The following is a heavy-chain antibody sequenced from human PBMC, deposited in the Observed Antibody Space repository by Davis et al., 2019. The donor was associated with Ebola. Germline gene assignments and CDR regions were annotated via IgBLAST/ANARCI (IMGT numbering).Heavy chain of an antibody. D-gene: IGHD4-17*01. Sequence: PGGSLRLSCVASGFTFTTYSMSWVRQAPGKALEWVSSISSDSDYIYYADSAKGRFTISRDNAKNSLFLQMNSLRAEDTAVYYCTRDFDYGGGYWGQGTLVTVSS. V-gene: IGHV3-21*01. CDR2: ISSDSDYI. J-gene: IGHJ4*02. CDR3: TRDFDYGGGY. CDR1: GFTFTTYS.